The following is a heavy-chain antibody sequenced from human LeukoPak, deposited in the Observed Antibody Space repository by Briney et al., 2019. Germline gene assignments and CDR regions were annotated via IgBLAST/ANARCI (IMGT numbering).Heavy chain of an antibody. V-gene: IGHV3-7*01. CDR1: AFTFRSYW. D-gene: IGHD6-13*01. Sequence: GGSLRLSCAASAFTFRSYWMTWVRQAPGKGLEWVASIKEDGSEKYYVDSVKGRFTISRDNAKNSLYLQMNSLRVEDTAVYYCARGGFSSSWYISRDYWGQGTLVTVSS. CDR2: IKEDGSEK. J-gene: IGHJ4*02. CDR3: ARGGFSSSWYISRDY.